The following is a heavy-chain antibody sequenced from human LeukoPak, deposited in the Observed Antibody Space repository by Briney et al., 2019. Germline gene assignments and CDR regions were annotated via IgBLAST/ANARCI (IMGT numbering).Heavy chain of an antibody. CDR1: GFTFSSYS. J-gene: IGHJ4*02. V-gene: IGHV3-21*01. D-gene: IGHD3-22*01. Sequence: PGGSLRLSCAASGFTFSSYSMNWVRQAPGKGLEWVSSISRSSSYIYYADSVKGRFTISRDNAKNSLYLQMNSLRAEDTAVYYCAGWDSSGYYDIGNDYIDYWGQGTLVTVSS. CDR3: AGWDSSGYYDIGNDYIDY. CDR2: ISRSSSYI.